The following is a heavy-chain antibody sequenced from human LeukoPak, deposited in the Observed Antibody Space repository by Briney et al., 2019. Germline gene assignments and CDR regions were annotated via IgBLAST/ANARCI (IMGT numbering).Heavy chain of an antibody. Sequence: GASVKVSCKASGYTFTSYGISWVRQAPGQGLEWMGWISAYNGNTNYAQKLQGRVTMTTDTSTSTAHMELRSLRSDDTAVYYCARDSGSYMSGAFDIWGQGTMVTVSS. D-gene: IGHD1-26*01. CDR1: GYTFTSYG. CDR3: ARDSGSYMSGAFDI. J-gene: IGHJ3*02. CDR2: ISAYNGNT. V-gene: IGHV1-18*01.